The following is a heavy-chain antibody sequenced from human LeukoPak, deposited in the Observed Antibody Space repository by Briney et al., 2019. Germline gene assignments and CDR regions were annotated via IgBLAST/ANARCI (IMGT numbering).Heavy chain of an antibody. V-gene: IGHV1-18*01. D-gene: IGHD6-19*01. CDR1: GYTFTSYG. J-gene: IGHJ4*02. CDR3: ARVSPRYSSGWYYFDY. CDR2: ISAYNGNT. Sequence: ASVKVSCKASGYTFTSYGISWVRQAPGQGLEWMGWISAYNGNTNYAQKLQGRVTMTTDTSTSTAYMELRSLRSDDTAVYYCARVSPRYSSGWYYFDYWGQGTLVTVSS.